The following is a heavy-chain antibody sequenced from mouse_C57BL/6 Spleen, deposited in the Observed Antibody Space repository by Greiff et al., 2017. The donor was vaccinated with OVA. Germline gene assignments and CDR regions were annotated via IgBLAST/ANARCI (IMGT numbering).Heavy chain of an antibody. CDR2: IDPETGGT. CDR3: TRDGTGYYFDY. Sequence: QVHVKQSGAELVRPGASVTLSCKASGYTFTDYEMHWVKQTPVHGLEWIGAIDPETGGTAYNQKFKGKAILTADKSSSTAYMELRSLTSEDSAVYYCTRDGTGYYFDYWGQGTTLTVSS. CDR1: GYTFTDYE. V-gene: IGHV1-15*01. J-gene: IGHJ2*01. D-gene: IGHD3-3*01.